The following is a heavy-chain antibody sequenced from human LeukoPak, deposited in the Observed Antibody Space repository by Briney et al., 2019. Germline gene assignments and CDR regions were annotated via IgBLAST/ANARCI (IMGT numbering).Heavy chain of an antibody. Sequence: SETLSLTCTVSGGSISSSYYNWGWIRQPPGKGLEWIGTIYYTGSTSYNPSLKSRVTISLDTSKTQFSLKLTSVTAADTAVYFCARGVGATEIFDYWGQGTLVTVSS. CDR2: IYYTGST. J-gene: IGHJ4*02. D-gene: IGHD1-26*01. CDR1: GGSISSSYYN. CDR3: ARGVGATEIFDY. V-gene: IGHV4-39*07.